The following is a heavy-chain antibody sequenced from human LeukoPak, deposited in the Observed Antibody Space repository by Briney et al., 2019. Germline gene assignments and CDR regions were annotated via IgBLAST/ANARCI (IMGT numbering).Heavy chain of an antibody. CDR1: GIPFSDFY. CDR2: VSSSSSYT. CDR3: AAGTAADY. D-gene: IGHD6-13*01. V-gene: IGHV3-11*03. J-gene: IGHJ4*02. Sequence: PGGSLRLSCVVSGIPFSDFYMNWIQQAPGKGLEWISYVSSSSSYTDYAESVKGRFSISRDNARSALYLEMSDLRVEDTAVYYCAAGTAADYWRQGTLVIVSS.